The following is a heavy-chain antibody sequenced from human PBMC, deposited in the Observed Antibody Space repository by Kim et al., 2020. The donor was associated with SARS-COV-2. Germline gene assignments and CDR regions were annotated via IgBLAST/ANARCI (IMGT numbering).Heavy chain of an antibody. J-gene: IGHJ6*02. CDR2: ISGSGGST. V-gene: IGHV3-23*01. CDR1: GFTFSSYA. CDR3: AKDGLKVRGGDQYYYYGMDV. Sequence: GGSLRLSCAASGFTFSSYAMSWVRQAPGKGLEWVSAISGSGGSTYYADSVKGRFTISRDNSKNTLYLQMNSLRAEDTAVYYCAKDGLKVRGGDQYYYYGMDVWGQGTTVTVSS. D-gene: IGHD3-10*01.